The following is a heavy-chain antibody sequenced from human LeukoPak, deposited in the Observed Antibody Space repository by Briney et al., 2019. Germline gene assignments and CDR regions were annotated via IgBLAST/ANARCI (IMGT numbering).Heavy chain of an antibody. CDR2: IYDSGST. J-gene: IGHJ4*02. CDR3: AGSQVWGSYRADY. Sequence: SSESLSLTCTVSGGSIRSSYYYWGWIRQPPGKGLEWFGSIYDSGSTYYNPYLKSRVTISVDTSKNQFSLKLSSVTAADTAVYYCAGSQVWGSYRADYWGQGTLVTVSS. V-gene: IGHV4-39*07. CDR1: GGSIRSSYYY. D-gene: IGHD3-16*02.